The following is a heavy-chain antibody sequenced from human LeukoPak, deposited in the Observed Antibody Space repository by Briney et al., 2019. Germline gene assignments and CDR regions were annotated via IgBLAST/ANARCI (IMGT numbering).Heavy chain of an antibody. J-gene: IGHJ4*02. V-gene: IGHV3-66*01. D-gene: IGHD3-22*01. CDR3: ARGGIYYDSSGSFPD. CDR2: IYSGGST. Sequence: GGSLRLSCAASGFTFSNYWMHWVRQAPGKGLEWVSVIYSGGSTYYADSVKGRFTISRDNSKNTLYLQMNSLRAEDTAVYYCARGGIYYDSSGSFPDWGQGTLVTVSS. CDR1: GFTFSNYW.